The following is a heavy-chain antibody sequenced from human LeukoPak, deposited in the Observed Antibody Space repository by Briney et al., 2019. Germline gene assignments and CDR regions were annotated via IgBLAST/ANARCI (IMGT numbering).Heavy chain of an antibody. J-gene: IGHJ6*03. CDR1: GFTFSSYG. Sequence: GGSLRLSCAASGFTFSSYGMSWVRQAPGKGLEWVSAISGSGGSTYYADSVKGRFTISRDNSKNTLFLQMNSLRAEDTAVYYCAKNTISGGHYQYYMDVWGKGTTVTVSS. D-gene: IGHD3-16*02. V-gene: IGHV3-23*01. CDR3: AKNTISGGHYQYYMDV. CDR2: ISGSGGST.